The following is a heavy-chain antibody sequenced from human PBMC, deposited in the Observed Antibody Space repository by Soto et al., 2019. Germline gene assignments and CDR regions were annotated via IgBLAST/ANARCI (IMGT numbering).Heavy chain of an antibody. CDR3: ARDRQQLVLYYFDY. CDR1: GFTFSSYG. V-gene: IGHV3-33*01. D-gene: IGHD6-13*01. J-gene: IGHJ4*02. Sequence: GGSLRLSCAASGFTFSSYGMHWVRQAPGKGLEWVAVIWYDGSNKYYADSVKGRFTISRDNSKNTLYLQMNSLRAEDTTVYYCARDRQQLVLYYFDYWGQGTLVTVSS. CDR2: IWYDGSNK.